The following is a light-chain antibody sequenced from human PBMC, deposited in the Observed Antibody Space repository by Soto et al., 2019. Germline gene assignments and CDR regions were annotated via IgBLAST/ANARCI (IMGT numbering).Light chain of an antibody. CDR3: CSYAGSSIWV. CDR1: SSDVGGNNF. V-gene: IGLV2-23*01. J-gene: IGLJ2*01. Sequence: QSALTQPASVSGSPGQSITISCTGTSSDVGGNNFVSWYQQHPGRAPQLLIFEDSKRTSGVSNRFSGSKSANTASLTIAGLQDEDESDYYCCSYAGSSIWVFGGGTKLTVL. CDR2: EDS.